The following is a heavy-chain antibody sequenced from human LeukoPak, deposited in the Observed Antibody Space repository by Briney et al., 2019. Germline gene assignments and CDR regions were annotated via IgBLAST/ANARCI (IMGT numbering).Heavy chain of an antibody. CDR3: ARDLRWLQCFDY. CDR1: GFSFSDYA. V-gene: IGHV3-30-3*01. CDR2: ISYDGSNK. D-gene: IGHD5-24*01. J-gene: IGHJ4*02. Sequence: PGGSLRLSCAASGFSFSDYALHWVRQAPGKGLEWVAIISYDGSNKEYADSVKGRFTISRDNSKNTLYLQMNSLRVEDTAVYYCARDLRWLQCFDYWGQGTLVTVSS.